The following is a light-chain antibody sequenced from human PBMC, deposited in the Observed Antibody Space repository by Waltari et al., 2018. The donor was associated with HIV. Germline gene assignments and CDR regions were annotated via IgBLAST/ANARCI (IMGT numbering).Light chain of an antibody. CDR2: GIY. CDR3: QQYDSWPPIT. CDR1: QSVSTN. V-gene: IGKV3-15*01. Sequence: EVVMTQSPDTLSVSPGQKATISCCASQSVSTNLAWYQQKPGQAPRLLMYGIYVRATGVPARFSGSGSETDFTLTITSVQPEDFAVYYCQQYDSWPPITFGQGTRLEIK. J-gene: IGKJ5*01.